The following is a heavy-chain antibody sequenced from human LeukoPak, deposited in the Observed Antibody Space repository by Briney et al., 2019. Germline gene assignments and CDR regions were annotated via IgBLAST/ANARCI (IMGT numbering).Heavy chain of an antibody. J-gene: IGHJ6*04. CDR2: TYYSGST. CDR3: ARRRGDV. V-gene: IGHV4-39*01. CDR1: GASISSSSDY. Sequence: SETLSLTCTVSGASISSSSDYWAWIRQPPGKGLEWIGITYYSGSTYYNPSLKSRVTISVDTSKNQFSLKLSSVTAADTAVYYCARRRGDVWGKGTTVTVSS.